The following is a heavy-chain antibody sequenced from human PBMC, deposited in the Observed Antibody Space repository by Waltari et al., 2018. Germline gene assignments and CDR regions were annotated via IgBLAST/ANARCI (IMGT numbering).Heavy chain of an antibody. J-gene: IGHJ5*02. D-gene: IGHD6-13*01. CDR2: INPTSGGT. CDR3: ARSEQQLVSWFDP. V-gene: IGHV1-2*06. Sequence: QVQLVQSGAEVKKPGASVKVSCKASGYTFTGYYMPWVRQAPGQGLEWMGRINPTSGGTNYAQKFQGRVTMTRDTSISTAYMELSRLRSDDTAVYYCARSEQQLVSWFDPWGQGTLVTVSS. CDR1: GYTFTGYY.